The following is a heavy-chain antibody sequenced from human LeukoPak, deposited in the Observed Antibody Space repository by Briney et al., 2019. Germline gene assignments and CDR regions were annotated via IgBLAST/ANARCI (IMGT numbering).Heavy chain of an antibody. CDR1: GGSISSYY. CDR2: IYSSGST. J-gene: IGHJ4*02. Sequence: SETLSLTCTVSGGSISSYYWSWIRQPPGKGLEWIGRIYSSGSTNYNPSLKSRVAMSIDTSKNQVSLRLSSVTAADTAVYYCARDRSGSWHYFDYWGQGTLVTVSS. CDR3: ARDRSGSWHYFDY. V-gene: IGHV4-4*07. D-gene: IGHD1-26*01.